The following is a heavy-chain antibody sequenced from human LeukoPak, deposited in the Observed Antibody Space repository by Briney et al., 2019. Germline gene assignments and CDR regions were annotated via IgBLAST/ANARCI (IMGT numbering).Heavy chain of an antibody. Sequence: SETLSLTCTVSGGSISSYYWSWIRQPPGKGLEWIGYIYYSGSTNYNPSLKSRVTISVDTSKNQFSLKLSSVTAADTAVYYCARDRVVAATGGNWFDPWGQGTLVTVSS. J-gene: IGHJ5*02. D-gene: IGHD2-15*01. CDR2: IYYSGST. V-gene: IGHV4-59*12. CDR3: ARDRVVAATGGNWFDP. CDR1: GGSISSYY.